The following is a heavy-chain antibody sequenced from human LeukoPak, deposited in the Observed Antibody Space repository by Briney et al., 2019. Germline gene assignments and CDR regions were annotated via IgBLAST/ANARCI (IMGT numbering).Heavy chain of an antibody. V-gene: IGHV1-69*13. D-gene: IGHD5-18*01. J-gene: IGHJ3*02. CDR3: ARDGVVDTAMVFVGDAFDI. CDR2: IIPIFGTA. Sequence: SVKVSCKASGGTFSSYAISWVRQAPGQGLEWMGGIIPIFGTANYAQKFQGRVTITADESTSTAYMELSSLRSEDTAVYYCARDGVVDTAMVFVGDAFDIWGQGTMVTVSS. CDR1: GGTFSSYA.